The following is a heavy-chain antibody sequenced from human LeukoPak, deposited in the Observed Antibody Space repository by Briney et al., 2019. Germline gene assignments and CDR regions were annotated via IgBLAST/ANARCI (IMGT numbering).Heavy chain of an antibody. Sequence: GSPRLSCSASGFTFSSYAMHWVRQAPGKRLEYVSAITTNGGSTYYADSVKGRFTISRDNSKNMLYLQMSSLTVEDTAVYYCSGYYYWGQGTLVTVSS. CDR3: SGYYY. CDR2: ITTNGGST. D-gene: IGHD3-22*01. J-gene: IGHJ4*02. V-gene: IGHV3-64D*06. CDR1: GFTFSSYA.